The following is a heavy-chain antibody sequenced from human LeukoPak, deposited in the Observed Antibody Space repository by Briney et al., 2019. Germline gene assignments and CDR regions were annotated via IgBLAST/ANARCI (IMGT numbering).Heavy chain of an antibody. Sequence: ASVKVSCKASGYTFSSYYMHWVRQAPGQGLEWMGIINPSGGSTSYAQKFQGRVTMTRDTSTSTVYMELSRLRSEDTAVYYCARSIVVVVAPTAYFDYWGQGTLVTVSS. CDR1: GYTFSSYY. J-gene: IGHJ4*02. CDR2: INPSGGST. D-gene: IGHD2-15*01. V-gene: IGHV1-46*01. CDR3: ARSIVVVVAPTAYFDY.